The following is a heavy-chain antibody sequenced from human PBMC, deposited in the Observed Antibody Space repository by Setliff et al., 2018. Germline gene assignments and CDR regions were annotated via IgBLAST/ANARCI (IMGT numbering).Heavy chain of an antibody. J-gene: IGHJ5*02. Sequence: ASVKVSCKASGYTFTSYYMHWVRQAPGQGLEWMGIVNPSGGKTTLSQKFQGRVSMTADASTATVYMELHSLRSDDTGVYYCVRDRRPGNWGFDPWGQGTLVTVSS. CDR2: VNPSGGKT. D-gene: IGHD3-16*01. CDR1: GYTFTSYY. V-gene: IGHV1-46*01. CDR3: VRDRRPGNWGFDP.